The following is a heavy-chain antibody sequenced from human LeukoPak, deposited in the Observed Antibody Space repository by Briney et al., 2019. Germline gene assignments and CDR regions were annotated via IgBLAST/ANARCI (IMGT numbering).Heavy chain of an antibody. Sequence: ASVKVSCKASGYTFTSYGISWVRQAPGQGLEWMGWISAYNGNTNYAQKLQGRVTMTTDRSANTAYMELRSLTSGDTAVYYCAKMGVRTLLTDIVVGPTADDYLDSWGQGTLVTVSS. CDR3: AKMGVRTLLTDIVVGPTADDYLDS. CDR1: GYTFTSYG. D-gene: IGHD2-21*01. CDR2: ISAYNGNT. J-gene: IGHJ4*02. V-gene: IGHV1-18*01.